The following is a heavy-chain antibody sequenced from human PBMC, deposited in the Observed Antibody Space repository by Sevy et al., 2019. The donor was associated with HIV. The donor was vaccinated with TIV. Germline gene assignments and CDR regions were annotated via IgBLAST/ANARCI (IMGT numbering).Heavy chain of an antibody. CDR1: GYTLTELS. Sequence: ASVKVSCKVSGYTLTELSMHWVRQAPGKGLEWMGGFDPEDGETIYAQKFQGRVTMTEDTSTDTAYMELSSLRSEDTAVYYCATRQGGGLFRSSGCWFDPWGQGTQVTVSS. V-gene: IGHV1-24*01. CDR3: ATRQGGGLFRSSGCWFDP. J-gene: IGHJ5*02. CDR2: FDPEDGET. D-gene: IGHD3-3*01.